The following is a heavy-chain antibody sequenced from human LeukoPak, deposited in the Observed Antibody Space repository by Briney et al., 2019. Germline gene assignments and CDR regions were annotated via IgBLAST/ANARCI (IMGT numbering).Heavy chain of an antibody. Sequence: SETLSLTCAVYGGSFSGYYWSWIRQPPGKGLEWIGYIYYSGSTNYNPSLKSRVTISVDTSKNQFSLKLSSVTAADTAVYYCARDTPGKIVGASYAFDIWGQGTMVTVSS. CDR3: ARDTPGKIVGASYAFDI. CDR1: GGSFSGYY. CDR2: IYYSGST. V-gene: IGHV4-59*01. J-gene: IGHJ3*02. D-gene: IGHD1-26*01.